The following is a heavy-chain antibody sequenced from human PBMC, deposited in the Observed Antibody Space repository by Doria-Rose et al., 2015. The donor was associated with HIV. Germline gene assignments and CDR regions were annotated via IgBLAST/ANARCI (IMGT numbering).Heavy chain of an antibody. V-gene: IGHV2-26*01. CDR3: ARIKSSRWYHKYYLDF. CDR2: IFSDDER. J-gene: IGHJ4*02. D-gene: IGHD6-13*01. CDR1: GVSLSSPGMG. Sequence: QVTLKESGPVLVKPTETLTLTCTVSGVSLSSPGMGVSWIRQPPGKALEWLANIFSDDERSYKPSLKSRLTISRSTSKSQVVLTMTDMDPVDTATYYCARIKSSRWYHKYYLDFWGQGTLVIVSA.